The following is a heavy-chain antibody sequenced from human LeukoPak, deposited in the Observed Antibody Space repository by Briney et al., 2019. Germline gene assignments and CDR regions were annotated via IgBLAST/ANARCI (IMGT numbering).Heavy chain of an antibody. Sequence: PSETLSLTCAVSGGSISSGGYYWSWIRQHPGKGLEWIGYIYYSGSTYYNPSLKSRVTISVDTSKNQFSLKLSSVTAADTAVYYCARGRLHRHYYYYGMDVWGQGTTVTVSS. D-gene: IGHD2-15*01. J-gene: IGHJ6*02. V-gene: IGHV4-31*11. CDR1: GGSISSGGYY. CDR2: IYYSGST. CDR3: ARGRLHRHYYYYGMDV.